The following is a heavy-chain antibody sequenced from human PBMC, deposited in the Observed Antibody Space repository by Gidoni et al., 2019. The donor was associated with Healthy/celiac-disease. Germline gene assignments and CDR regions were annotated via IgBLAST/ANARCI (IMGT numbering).Heavy chain of an antibody. D-gene: IGHD3-3*01. J-gene: IGHJ4*02. V-gene: IGHV4-61*02. Sequence: QVQLQESGPGLVKPSQTLSLTCTVSGGSICSGSYSWSWIRQPAGKGLEWIGRIYTSGSTNYNPSLKSRVTISVDTSKNQFSLKLSSVTAADTAVYYCARDRGGLLEIPYYFDYWGQGTLVTVSS. CDR3: ARDRGGLLEIPYYFDY. CDR2: IYTSGST. CDR1: GGSICSGSYS.